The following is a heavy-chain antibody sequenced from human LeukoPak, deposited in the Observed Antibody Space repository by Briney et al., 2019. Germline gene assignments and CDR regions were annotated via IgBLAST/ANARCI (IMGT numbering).Heavy chain of an antibody. V-gene: IGHV3-7*03. CDR1: GFTFSSYA. Sequence: GGSLRLSCAASGFTFSSYAMSWVRQAPGKGLEWVANIKGDGSETSYVTSVRGRFTISRDNAKNSLYLQMNDLRVEDTAVYYCAREEVKSFDNWGQGTLVTVSS. J-gene: IGHJ5*02. CDR3: AREEVKSFDN. CDR2: IKGDGSET.